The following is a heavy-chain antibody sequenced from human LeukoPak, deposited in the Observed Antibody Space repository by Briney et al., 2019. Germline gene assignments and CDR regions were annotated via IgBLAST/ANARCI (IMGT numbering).Heavy chain of an antibody. Sequence: PSETLSLTCTVSGGSISSHFWSWVRQPPGKGLEWIGSIYYTGSTNHNPSLKSRITMSVDTSKNQFSLKLNSVTAADTAVYYCARSYNSGRYYPYYFDYWGQGTLVTVSS. CDR1: GGSISSHF. D-gene: IGHD3-10*01. CDR3: ARSYNSGRYYPYYFDY. CDR2: IYYTGST. V-gene: IGHV4-59*11. J-gene: IGHJ4*02.